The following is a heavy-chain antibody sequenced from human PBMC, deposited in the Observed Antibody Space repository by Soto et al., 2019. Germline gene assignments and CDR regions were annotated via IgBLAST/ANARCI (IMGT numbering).Heavy chain of an antibody. CDR3: ARNKWETGDFDY. V-gene: IGHV1-8*01. D-gene: IGHD1-26*01. CDR2: MKPNSGTT. CDR1: GYTFTTYD. J-gene: IGHJ4*02. Sequence: QVQLVQSGAEVRKPGASVKVSCKASGYTFTTYDINWMRQATGQGLEWVGWMKPNSGTTGYAQKFQGRVSMTRDTSMNTAYMELSSLTYEDTAVYYCARNKWETGDFDYWGQGTLVTVSS.